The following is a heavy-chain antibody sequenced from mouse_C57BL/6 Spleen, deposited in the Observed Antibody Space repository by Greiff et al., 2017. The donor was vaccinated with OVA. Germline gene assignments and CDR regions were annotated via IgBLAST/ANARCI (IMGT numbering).Heavy chain of an antibody. CDR3: ARGGNYDYDEGFAY. CDR2: INPNNGGT. D-gene: IGHD2-4*01. CDR1: GYTFTDYY. Sequence: VQLQQSGPELVKPGASVKISCKASGYTFTDYYMNWVKQSHGKSLEWIGDINPNNGGTSYNQKFKGKATLTVDKSSSTAYMELRSLTSEDSAVYYCARGGNYDYDEGFAYWGQGTLVTVSA. J-gene: IGHJ3*01. V-gene: IGHV1-26*01.